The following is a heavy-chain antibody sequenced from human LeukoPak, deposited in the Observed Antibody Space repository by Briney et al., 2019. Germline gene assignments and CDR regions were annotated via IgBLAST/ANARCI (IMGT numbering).Heavy chain of an antibody. V-gene: IGHV3-33*01. D-gene: IGHD5-12*01. CDR3: ARVFGRGYSGYDYFDY. CDR1: GFTVSSYG. CDR2: IWYDGSNK. Sequence: AESLRLSCAAAGFTVSSYGMHWVRQAQGQGLEWEAVIWYDGSNKYYEDSVKRRFTISRDNGKNSLYLQMNSLRAEDTAVYYCARVFGRGYSGYDYFDYWGQGTLVTVSS. J-gene: IGHJ4*02.